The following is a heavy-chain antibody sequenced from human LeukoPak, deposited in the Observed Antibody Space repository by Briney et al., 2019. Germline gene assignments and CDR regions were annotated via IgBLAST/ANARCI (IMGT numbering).Heavy chain of an antibody. CDR1: GFTFTSYA. V-gene: IGHV3-23*01. Sequence: GGSLRLSCAASGFTFTSYAMHWVRQAPGQGLEWGSVISGSAVSTYYADSVKGRFTVSRGNSKNTLYLQMNSLRAEDTALYYCAKGGHTVVVTAPDSWGQGALVTVSS. CDR3: AKGGHTVVVTAPDS. CDR2: ISGSAVST. J-gene: IGHJ4*02. D-gene: IGHD2-21*02.